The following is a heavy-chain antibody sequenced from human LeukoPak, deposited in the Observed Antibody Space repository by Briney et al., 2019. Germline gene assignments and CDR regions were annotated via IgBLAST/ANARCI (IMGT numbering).Heavy chain of an antibody. V-gene: IGHV4-4*02. D-gene: IGHD3-10*01. CDR2: IYHSGST. CDR1: GGSISSSNW. CDR3: ARARGYGSGSYYVPPYYYMDV. J-gene: IGHJ6*03. Sequence: GTLSLTCAVSGGSISSSNWWSWVRQPPGKGLEWIGEIYHSGSTNYNPSLKSRVTISVDKSKNQFSLKLSSVTAADTAVYYCARARGYGSGSYYVPPYYYMDVWGKGTTVTISS.